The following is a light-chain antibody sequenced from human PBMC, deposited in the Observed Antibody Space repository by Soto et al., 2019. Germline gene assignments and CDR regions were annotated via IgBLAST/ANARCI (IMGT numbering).Light chain of an antibody. CDR2: EVS. CDR1: SSDVGGYNY. CDR3: SSYAGSNILV. V-gene: IGLV2-8*01. J-gene: IGLJ2*01. Sequence: QSALTQPPSASGSPGQSVTISCTGTSSDVGGYNYVSWYQQHPGKAPKLIIYEVSKRPSWVPDRFSGSKSGNTASLTVSGLQAEDEDDYYCSSYAGSNILVFGGGTKLTVL.